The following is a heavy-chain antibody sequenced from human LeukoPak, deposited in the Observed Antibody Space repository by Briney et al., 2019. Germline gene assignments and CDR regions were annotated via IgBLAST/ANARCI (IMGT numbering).Heavy chain of an antibody. Sequence: GGSLRLSCAASGFTLSSYPMSWVRQPPGKGLEWVSTVRGSGGGTYYADSVKGRFTISRDNSKNTLYLQMNSLRAEDTAVYYCAKEPATRWLATFDYWGQGTLVTVSS. V-gene: IGHV3-23*01. J-gene: IGHJ4*02. CDR1: GFTLSSYP. CDR3: AKEPATRWLATFDY. CDR2: VRGSGGGT. D-gene: IGHD6-19*01.